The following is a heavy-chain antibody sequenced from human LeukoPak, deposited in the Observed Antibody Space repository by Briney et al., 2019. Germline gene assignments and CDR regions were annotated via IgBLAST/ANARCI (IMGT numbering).Heavy chain of an antibody. V-gene: IGHV3-21*01. CDR1: GFTFSSYS. D-gene: IGHD2/OR15-2a*01. J-gene: IGHJ4*02. CDR2: ISSSSSYI. CDR3: ARLDFRSFDY. Sequence: GGSLRLSCAASGFTFSSYSMNWVRQAPGEGLEWVSSISSSSSYIYYADSVKGRFTISRDNAKNSLYLQMNSLRAEDTAVYYCARLDFRSFDYWGQGTLVTVSS.